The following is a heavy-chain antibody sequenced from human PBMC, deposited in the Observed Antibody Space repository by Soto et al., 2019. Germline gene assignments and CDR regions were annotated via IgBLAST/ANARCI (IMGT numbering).Heavy chain of an antibody. V-gene: IGHV3-30-3*01. J-gene: IGHJ6*02. D-gene: IGHD2-15*01. CDR2: ISYDGSNK. Sequence: GGSLRLSCAASGFTFSSYAMHWVRQAPGKGLEWVAVISYDGSNKYYADSVKGRFTISRDNSKNTLYLQMDSLKTEDAAVYYCTTDQAYCSGGSCYSYYYYGMDVWGQGTTVTVSS. CDR3: TTDQAYCSGGSCYSYYYYGMDV. CDR1: GFTFSSYA.